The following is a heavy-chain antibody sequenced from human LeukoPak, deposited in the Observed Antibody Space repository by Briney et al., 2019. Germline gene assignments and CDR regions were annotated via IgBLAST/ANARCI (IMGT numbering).Heavy chain of an antibody. CDR2: IIPIFGTA. Sequence: SVKVSCKASGGTFSSYAISWVRQAPGQGLEWMGGIIPIFGTANYAQKFQGRVTITADESTSTAYMELSSLRSEDTAVYSCARLRGSSSYLYYFDYWGQGTLGAVSS. J-gene: IGHJ4*02. CDR3: ARLRGSSSYLYYFDY. CDR1: GGTFSSYA. V-gene: IGHV1-69*01. D-gene: IGHD6-6*01.